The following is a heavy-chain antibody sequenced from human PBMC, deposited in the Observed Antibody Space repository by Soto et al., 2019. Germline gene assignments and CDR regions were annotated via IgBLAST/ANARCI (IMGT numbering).Heavy chain of an antibody. V-gene: IGHV3-9*01. D-gene: IGHD3-3*01. CDR3: AKDIGYDSWDYMDV. J-gene: IGHJ6*03. CDR1: GFTFDDYA. Sequence: GGSLRLSCAASGFTFDDYAMHWVRQAPGKGLEWVSGISWNSGSIGYADSVKGRFTISRDNAKNSLYLQMNSLRAEDTALYYCAKDIGYDSWDYMDVWGKGTTVTVSS. CDR2: ISWNSGSI.